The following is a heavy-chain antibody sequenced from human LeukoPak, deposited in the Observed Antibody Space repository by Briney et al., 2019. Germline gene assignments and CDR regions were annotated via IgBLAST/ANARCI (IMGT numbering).Heavy chain of an antibody. CDR3: ALAAAGRNYYYYYGMDV. V-gene: IGHV1-18*01. CDR1: GYTFTSYG. D-gene: IGHD6-13*01. CDR2: ISAYNGNT. Sequence: GASVKVSCKASGYTFTSYGISWVRQAPGQGLEWMGWISAYNGNTNYAQKLQGRVTMTTDTSTSTAYMELGSLRSDDTAVYYCALAAAGRNYYYYYGMDVWGQGTTVTVSS. J-gene: IGHJ6*02.